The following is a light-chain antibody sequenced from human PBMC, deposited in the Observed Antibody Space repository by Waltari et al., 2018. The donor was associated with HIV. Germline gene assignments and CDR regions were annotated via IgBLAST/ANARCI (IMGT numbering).Light chain of an antibody. CDR3: QQYNNWPPGS. CDR2: GAS. V-gene: IGKV3-15*01. CDR1: QSVSSN. Sequence: DIVMTQSPATLSVSPGERATLSCRASQSVSSNLAWYQQRPGQAPRLLIYGASTRATGIPARFSGSGSGTEFTLTISSPQSEDFAVYYYQQYNNWPPGSFGQGTKLEIK. J-gene: IGKJ2*03.